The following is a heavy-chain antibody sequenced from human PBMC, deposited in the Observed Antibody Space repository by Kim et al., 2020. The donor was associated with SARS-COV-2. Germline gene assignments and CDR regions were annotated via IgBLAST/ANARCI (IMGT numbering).Heavy chain of an antibody. D-gene: IGHD3-10*01. V-gene: IGHV3-30*18. CDR1: GFTFSTYG. CDR3: AKALLRGVNFYYYGMDV. J-gene: IGHJ6*02. Sequence: GGSLILSCAASGFTFSTYGMHWVRQAPGKGLEWVALMSYDGSTKYYADSMKGRFTISRDNSENTLYLQLNSLGPEEPAVYYCAKALLRGVNFYYYGMDVWGQGTTVTVSS. CDR2: MSYDGSTK.